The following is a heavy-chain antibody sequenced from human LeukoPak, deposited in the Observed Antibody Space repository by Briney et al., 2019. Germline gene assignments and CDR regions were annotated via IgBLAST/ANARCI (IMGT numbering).Heavy chain of an antibody. Sequence: GESLKISCKGSGYSFTTYWIGWVRQMPGKGLEWMGIIYPGDSDTKYSPSFQGQVTISADKAISTAHLQWSNLKASDTAMYYCARLPDYYDSSGYCLDYWGQGTLVTVSS. J-gene: IGHJ4*02. CDR2: IYPGDSDT. CDR3: ARLPDYYDSSGYCLDY. V-gene: IGHV5-51*01. D-gene: IGHD3-22*01. CDR1: GYSFTTYW.